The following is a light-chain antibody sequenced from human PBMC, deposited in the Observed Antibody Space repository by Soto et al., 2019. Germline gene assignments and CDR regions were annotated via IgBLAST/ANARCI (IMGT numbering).Light chain of an antibody. J-gene: IGKJ3*01. CDR3: QQYNNWPPLT. V-gene: IGKV3-15*01. Sequence: EIVMTQSPATLSVSPGERDTLSCRASQSVSGNLAWYQQKPGQAPRLLIYAASTSVTGIPARFSGSCSGTVFTLTVGSQQSEDFAVYYCQQYNNWPPLTFGPGTKVDIK. CDR1: QSVSGN. CDR2: AAS.